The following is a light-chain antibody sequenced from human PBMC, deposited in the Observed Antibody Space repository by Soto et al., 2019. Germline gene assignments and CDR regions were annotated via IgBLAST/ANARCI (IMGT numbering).Light chain of an antibody. V-gene: IGKV2-40*01. CDR1: QSLLDSDDGNTY. Sequence: DIVMTQTPLSLTVTPGEPASISCRSSQSLLDSDDGNTYLDWYLQKPGQSPQLLIYTVSYRASGVPDRFSGSGSGTDFTLTISRVEAEDVGVYFCAQGLATPFTFGGGTKV. CDR3: AQGLATPFT. J-gene: IGKJ4*01. CDR2: TVS.